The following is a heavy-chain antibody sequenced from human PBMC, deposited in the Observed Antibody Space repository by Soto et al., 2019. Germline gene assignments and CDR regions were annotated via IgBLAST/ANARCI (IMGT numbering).Heavy chain of an antibody. V-gene: IGHV4-31*03. Sequence: SETLSLTCTVSGGSISSGGYYWSWIRQHQGKGLEWIGYIYYSGSNYYNPALKRRVTTSVDTSKNQFSLKLSPVTAADTAVYYCERDGTVTTDYYGMDVWGQGTTVTVSS. CDR1: GGSISSGGYY. CDR2: IYYSGSN. CDR3: ERDGTVTTDYYGMDV. D-gene: IGHD4-17*01. J-gene: IGHJ6*02.